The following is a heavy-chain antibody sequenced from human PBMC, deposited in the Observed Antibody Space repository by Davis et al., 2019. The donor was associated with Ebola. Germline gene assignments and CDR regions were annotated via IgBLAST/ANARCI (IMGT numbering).Heavy chain of an antibody. V-gene: IGHV3-23*01. D-gene: IGHD3-10*01. J-gene: IGHJ4*02. CDR2: ISDGGSGT. CDR1: GFTFRSFA. Sequence: GESLKISCAGSGFTFRSFAMSWVRQVPGKGLEWVSGISDGGSGTSYADSVKGRFTISRDNAKNSLYLQMYSLTVEDTAVYYCARDAGDRAVDYGGQGTLVTVSS. CDR3: ARDAGDRAVDY.